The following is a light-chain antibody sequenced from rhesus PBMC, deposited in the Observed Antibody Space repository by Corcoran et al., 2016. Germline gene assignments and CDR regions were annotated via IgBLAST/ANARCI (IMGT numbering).Light chain of an antibody. CDR2: YAS. CDR3: QQYNSAPFT. CDR1: QGISSY. V-gene: IGKV1-37*01. Sequence: DIQMTQSPSSLSASVGDTVTITCRASQGISSYLAWFQQKPGKAPKPLIYYASNLEGGVPSRFSGSGARTECTLTISSLQPEDFTTYYCQQYNSAPFTFGPGTKLDIK. J-gene: IGKJ3*01.